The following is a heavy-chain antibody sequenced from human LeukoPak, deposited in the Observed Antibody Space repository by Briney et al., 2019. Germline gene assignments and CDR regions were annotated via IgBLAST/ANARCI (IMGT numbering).Heavy chain of an antibody. CDR1: GYTFTRYY. CDR3: ARDRYYDSSGWAFDI. CDR2: INPNSGGT. V-gene: IGHV1-2*02. D-gene: IGHD3-22*01. Sequence: ASVKVSCKASGYTFTRYYMHWVRRAPGQGLEWMGWINPNSGGTNYAQKFQGRVTMTRDTSISTAYMELSRLRSDDTAVYYCARDRYYDSSGWAFDIWGQGTMVTVSS. J-gene: IGHJ3*02.